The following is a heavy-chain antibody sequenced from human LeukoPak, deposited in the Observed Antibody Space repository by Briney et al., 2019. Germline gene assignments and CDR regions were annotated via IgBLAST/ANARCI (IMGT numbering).Heavy chain of an antibody. Sequence: PGGSLRLSCAASGFTFSSYAMSWVRQAPGKGLEWVSGISGSGGSTYYADSVKGRFTISRDNSKSTLYLQMTSLRAEDTAIYYCAKVPMIRGIIPQNFDYWGQGTLVTVSS. V-gene: IGHV3-23*01. CDR1: GFTFSSYA. D-gene: IGHD3-10*01. CDR3: AKVPMIRGIIPQNFDY. CDR2: ISGSGGST. J-gene: IGHJ4*02.